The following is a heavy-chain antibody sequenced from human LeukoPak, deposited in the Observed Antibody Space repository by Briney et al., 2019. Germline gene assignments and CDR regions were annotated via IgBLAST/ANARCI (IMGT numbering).Heavy chain of an antibody. CDR3: AIVPAATGGMGAFDI. CDR2: ISWNSGSI. D-gene: IGHD2-2*01. V-gene: IGHV3-9*01. Sequence: GRSLRLSCAASGFTFDDYAMHWVRQAPGKGLEWVSGISWNSGSIGYADSVKGRFTISRDNAKNSLYLQMNSLRAEDTALYYCAIVPAATGGMGAFDIWGQGTMVTVSS. J-gene: IGHJ3*02. CDR1: GFTFDDYA.